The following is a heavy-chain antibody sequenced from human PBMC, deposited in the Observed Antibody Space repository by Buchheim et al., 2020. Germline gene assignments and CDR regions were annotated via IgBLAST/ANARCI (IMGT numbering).Heavy chain of an antibody. CDR2: INSDGSST. J-gene: IGHJ6*02. CDR1: GFTFSSYW. D-gene: IGHD2-15*01. V-gene: IGHV3-74*01. CDR3: ARGGYCSGGSCYTDYYYGMDV. Sequence: EVQLVESGGGLVQPGGSLRLSCAASGFTFSSYWMHWVRQAPGKGLVWVSRINSDGSSTSYADSVKGGFTISRDNAKKKLYLQMNSLRAEDTAVYYCARGGYCSGGSCYTDYYYGMDVWGQGTT.